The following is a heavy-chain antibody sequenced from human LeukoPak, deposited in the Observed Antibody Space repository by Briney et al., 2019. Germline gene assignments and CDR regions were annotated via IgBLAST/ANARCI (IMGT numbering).Heavy chain of an antibody. D-gene: IGHD3-9*01. V-gene: IGHV3-33*01. CDR3: ARDGPQSYYDILTGYYQGPFDY. Sequence: PGGSLRLSCAASGFTFSSYGMHWVRQAPGKGLEWVAVIWYDGSNKYYADSVKGRFTISRDNSKNTLYLRMNSLRAEDTAVYYCARDGPQSYYDILTGYYQGPFDYWGQGTLVTVSS. CDR1: GFTFSSYG. CDR2: IWYDGSNK. J-gene: IGHJ4*02.